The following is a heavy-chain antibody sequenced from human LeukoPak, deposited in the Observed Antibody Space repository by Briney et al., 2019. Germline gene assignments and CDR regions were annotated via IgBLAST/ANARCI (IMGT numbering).Heavy chain of an antibody. CDR1: GYTFTEYY. CDR2: INPNSGGA. D-gene: IGHD5-18*01. CDR3: ATPSSRGYSYGYEYYFDY. Sequence: GASVKVSCKASGYTFTEYYMHWVRQAPGQGLEWMGWINPNSGGANYAENFQGRVTMTRDTSISTAYMELSRLRSDDTAVYYCATPSSRGYSYGYEYYFDYWGQGTLVTVSS. V-gene: IGHV1-2*02. J-gene: IGHJ4*02.